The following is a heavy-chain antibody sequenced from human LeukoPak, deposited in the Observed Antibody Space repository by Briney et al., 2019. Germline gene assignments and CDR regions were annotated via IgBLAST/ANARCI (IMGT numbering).Heavy chain of an antibody. CDR3: AGGDCSSTSCFGY. J-gene: IGHJ4*02. D-gene: IGHD2-2*01. CDR1: GGSISSGGYS. V-gene: IGHV4-30-2*01. CDR2: IYHSGST. Sequence: SQTLSLTCAVSGGSISSGGYSWSWIRQPPGKGLEWIGYIYHSGSTYYNPSLKSRVTISVDRSKNQFSLKLSSVTAVDTAVYYCAGGDCSSTSCFGYWGQGTLVTVSS.